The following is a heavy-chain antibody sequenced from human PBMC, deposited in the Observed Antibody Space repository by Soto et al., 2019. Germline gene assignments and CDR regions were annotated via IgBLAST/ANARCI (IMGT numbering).Heavy chain of an antibody. Sequence: ASVKVSCKVSGYTLTELSMHWVRQAPGKGLEWMGGFDPEDGETIYAQKFQGRVTMTEDTSTDTAYMELSSLRSEDTAVYFGATQGYDSSGYSFNWFDPWGQGTLVTVSS. V-gene: IGHV1-24*01. CDR2: FDPEDGET. D-gene: IGHD3-22*01. J-gene: IGHJ5*02. CDR1: GYTLTELS. CDR3: ATQGYDSSGYSFNWFDP.